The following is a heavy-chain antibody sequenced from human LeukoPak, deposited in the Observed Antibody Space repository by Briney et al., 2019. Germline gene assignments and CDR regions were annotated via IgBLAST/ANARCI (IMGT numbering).Heavy chain of an antibody. CDR2: IKQDGSEK. CDR1: EFTFSSYS. J-gene: IGHJ6*03. CDR3: ARVPLNYYYYMDV. Sequence: PGGSLRLSCAASEFTFSSYSMSWVRQAPGKGLEWVANIKQDGSEKYYVDSVKGRFTISRDSAKNSLYLQMNSLRAEDTAVYNCARVPLNYYYYMDVWGKGTTVTVSS. V-gene: IGHV3-7*01.